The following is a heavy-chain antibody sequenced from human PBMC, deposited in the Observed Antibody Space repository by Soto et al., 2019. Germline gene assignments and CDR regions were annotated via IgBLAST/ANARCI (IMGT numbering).Heavy chain of an antibody. V-gene: IGHV4-30-2*01. CDR2: IYHSGST. Sequence: PSDTLSLTCAVSGGSLSSGGYSWSWIRQPPGKGLEWIGYIYHSGSTYYNPSLKSRVTISVDRSKNQFSLKLSSVTAADTAVYYCATAPGPYWAQGTLVNVSS. CDR1: GGSLSSGGYS. J-gene: IGHJ4*02. CDR3: ATAPGPY.